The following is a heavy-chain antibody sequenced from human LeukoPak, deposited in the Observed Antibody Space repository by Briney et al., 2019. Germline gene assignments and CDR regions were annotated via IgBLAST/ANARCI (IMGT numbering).Heavy chain of an antibody. CDR3: ARDNSVEDTAWWFDP. J-gene: IGHJ5*02. CDR1: GGTFSSYA. Sequence: SVKVSCKASGGTFSSYAISWVRQAPGQGLEWMGGAIPIFGTANYAQKFQGRVTITADKSTSTAYMELSSLRSEDTAVYYCARDNSVEDTAWWFDPWGQGTLVTVSS. V-gene: IGHV1-69*06. CDR2: AIPIFGTA. D-gene: IGHD4-23*01.